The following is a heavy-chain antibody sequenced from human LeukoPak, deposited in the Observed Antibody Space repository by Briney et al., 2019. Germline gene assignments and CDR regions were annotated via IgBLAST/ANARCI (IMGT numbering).Heavy chain of an antibody. V-gene: IGHV1-2*02. CDR3: AKDGSWGGYYFYFYIDV. D-gene: IGHD3-16*01. J-gene: IGHJ6*03. Sequence: ASVKVSCKASGYTFTGYYMHWVRQAPGQGLAWMGWINPNSGGTNYAQKFQGRVTMTRDTSISIAYMELSRLRSDDTALYYCAKDGSWGGYYFYFYIDVWGKGTTVTVSS. CDR2: INPNSGGT. CDR1: GYTFTGYY.